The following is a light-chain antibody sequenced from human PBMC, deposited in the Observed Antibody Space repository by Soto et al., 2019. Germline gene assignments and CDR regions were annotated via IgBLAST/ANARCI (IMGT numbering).Light chain of an antibody. J-gene: IGLJ2*01. CDR2: EVS. V-gene: IGLV2-8*01. Sequence: QSALTQPPSTSGSPGQSVTISCTGTSSDIGAYNYVSWYQQHPGKAPKLMIYEVSERPSGVPDRFSGSKSGNTASLTVSGLQADDEADYYCSSYGDTNHVLFGGGTKVTVL. CDR1: SSDIGAYNY. CDR3: SSYGDTNHVL.